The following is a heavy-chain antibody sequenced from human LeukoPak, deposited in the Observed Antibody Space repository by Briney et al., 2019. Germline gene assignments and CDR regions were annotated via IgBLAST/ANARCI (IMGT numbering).Heavy chain of an antibody. V-gene: IGHV3-64*02. CDR3: VRAVVTRWYFDL. CDR2: ISNNGDNA. Sequence: PGGSLRLSCAASGFSFSSYAMHWVRQAPGKGLEYVSAISNNGDNAYYADSMKAGFTISRDNSRNTLFLQVDNLTTADTASYYCVRAVVTRWYFDLWGRGTLVTVSS. J-gene: IGHJ2*01. D-gene: IGHD4-23*01. CDR1: GFSFSSYA.